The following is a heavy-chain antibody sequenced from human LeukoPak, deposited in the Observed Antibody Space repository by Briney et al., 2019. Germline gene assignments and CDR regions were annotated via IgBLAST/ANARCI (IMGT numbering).Heavy chain of an antibody. CDR1: GYGFTCYC. CDR3: ARLAISSIWSVYFDY. CDR2: IYPGDSNI. Sequence: GEALQISSHVSGYGFTCYCIRWVGSVRGKGLEWMGIIYPGDSNIRYSPSFQGQVTISTDKSISTAYLQWSSLKAAHTAMYYCARLAISSIWSVYFDYWGQGTLVTVSS. D-gene: IGHD6-13*01. J-gene: IGHJ4*02. V-gene: IGHV5-51*01.